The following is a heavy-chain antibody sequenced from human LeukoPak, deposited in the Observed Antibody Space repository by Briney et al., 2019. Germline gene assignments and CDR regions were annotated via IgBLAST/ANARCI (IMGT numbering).Heavy chain of an antibody. J-gene: IGHJ4*02. Sequence: PGGSLRLSCAASEFTFSIYWMNWVRQAPGKGLEWVSAINSDGSSINYADSVQGRFTISRDNAKNMLYLQMDSLRAEDTSVYYCTSPPSIAVADPFDSWGQGTLVTVSS. CDR3: TSPPSIAVADPFDS. CDR2: INSDGSSI. D-gene: IGHD6-19*01. CDR1: EFTFSIYW. V-gene: IGHV3-74*01.